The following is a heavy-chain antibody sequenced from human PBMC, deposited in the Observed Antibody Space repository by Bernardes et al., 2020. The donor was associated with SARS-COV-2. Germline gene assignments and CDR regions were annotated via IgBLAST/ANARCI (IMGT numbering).Heavy chain of an antibody. J-gene: IGHJ2*01. CDR3: TTNLYYYDSSGYYPPDLNWYFDL. V-gene: IGHV3-15*01. D-gene: IGHD3-22*01. CDR1: GFTFSNAW. Sequence: GGSLRLSCAASGFTFSNAWMSWVRQAPGKGLEWVGRIKSKTDGGTTDYAAPVKGRFTISRDDSKNTLYLQMNSLKTEDTAVYYCTTNLYYYDSSGYYPPDLNWYFDLWGRGTLVTVSS. CDR2: IKSKTDGGTT.